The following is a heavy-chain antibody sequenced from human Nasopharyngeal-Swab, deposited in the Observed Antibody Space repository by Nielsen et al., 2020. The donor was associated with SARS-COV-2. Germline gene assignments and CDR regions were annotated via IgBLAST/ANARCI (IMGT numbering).Heavy chain of an antibody. CDR2: TQLNNAKT. Sequence: ASVKVSCKASGYTFTSYDINWVRQAPGHGLEWLGRTQLNNAKTVYAQKFQGRVTMTWNTSITTAYMRLSGLRSDDTAVYYCARMMAGYDGYLQNWDQGTLVTVSS. CDR3: ARMMAGYDGYLQN. D-gene: IGHD2-2*03. V-gene: IGHV1-8*01. J-gene: IGHJ1*01. CDR1: GYTFTSYD.